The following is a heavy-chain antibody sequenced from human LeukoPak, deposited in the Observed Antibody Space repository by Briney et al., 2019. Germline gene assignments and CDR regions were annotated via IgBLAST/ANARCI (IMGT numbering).Heavy chain of an antibody. CDR2: ISGSGGST. J-gene: IGHJ6*04. D-gene: IGHD3-10*01. V-gene: IGHV3-23*01. CDR3: AKSITMVRGVITYNYYYYYGMDV. Sequence: GGSLRLSCAASGFTFSSYAMSWVRQAPGKGLEWVSAISGSGGSTYYADSVKGRFTISRDNSKNTLYLQMNSLRAEDTAVYYCAKSITMVRGVITYNYYYYYGMDVWGKGTTVTASS. CDR1: GFTFSSYA.